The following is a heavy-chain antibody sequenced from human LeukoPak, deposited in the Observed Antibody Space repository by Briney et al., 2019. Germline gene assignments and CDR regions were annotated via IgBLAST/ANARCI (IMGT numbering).Heavy chain of an antibody. CDR2: IYHTGST. CDR1: GYSISSDKY. D-gene: IGHD6-19*01. V-gene: IGHV4-38-2*01. J-gene: IGHJ5*02. CDR3: ARSHSGWQGHNNWFDP. Sequence: PSETLSLTCEVSGYSISSDKYWGWIRQPPGKGLEWIGTIYHTGSTYYNPSLKSRVSISVDTSKNQFSLRFTSVSAADTAVYYCARSHSGWQGHNNWFDPWGQGTLVTVPS.